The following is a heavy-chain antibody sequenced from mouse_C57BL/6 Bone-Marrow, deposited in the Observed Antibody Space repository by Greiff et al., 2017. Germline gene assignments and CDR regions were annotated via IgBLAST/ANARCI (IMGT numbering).Heavy chain of an antibody. Sequence: VQLKQSGPELVKPGASVKISCKASGYSFTGYYMHWVKPSHGNILDWIGYIYPYNGVSSYNQKFTGKATLTVAKSSSTAYMELRSLTSEDSAVYYCARVYYYGSSYVFYYFDYWGQGTTLTVSS. J-gene: IGHJ2*01. CDR3: ARVYYYGSSYVFYYFDY. V-gene: IGHV1-31*01. D-gene: IGHD1-1*01. CDR1: GYSFTGYY. CDR2: IYPYNGVS.